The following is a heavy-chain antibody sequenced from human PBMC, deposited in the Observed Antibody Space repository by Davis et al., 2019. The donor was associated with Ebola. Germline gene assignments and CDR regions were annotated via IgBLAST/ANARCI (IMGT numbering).Heavy chain of an antibody. CDR1: GFTVSSNY. CDR2: ISGSGGST. CDR3: ARGRCLRSTSCAYFDY. J-gene: IGHJ4*02. V-gene: IGHV3-53*01. D-gene: IGHD2-2*01. Sequence: GESLKISCAASGFTVSSNYMSWVRQAPGKGLEWVSAISGSGGSTYYADSVKGRFTISRDNAKNSLYLQMNSLRDEDTAVYYCARGRCLRSTSCAYFDYWGQGNLVTVSS.